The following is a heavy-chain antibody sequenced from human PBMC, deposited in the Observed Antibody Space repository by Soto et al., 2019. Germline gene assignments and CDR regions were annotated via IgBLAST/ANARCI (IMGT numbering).Heavy chain of an antibody. CDR1: GFTFSSYA. D-gene: IGHD3-3*01. Sequence: GGSLRLSCAASGFTFSSYAMHWVRQAPGKGLEWVAVISYDGSNKYYADSVKGRFTISRDNSKNTLYLQMNSLRAEDTAVYYCARQGAYDFWSGYPSRYGMDVWGQGTTVTVSS. V-gene: IGHV3-30-3*01. CDR2: ISYDGSNK. CDR3: ARQGAYDFWSGYPSRYGMDV. J-gene: IGHJ6*02.